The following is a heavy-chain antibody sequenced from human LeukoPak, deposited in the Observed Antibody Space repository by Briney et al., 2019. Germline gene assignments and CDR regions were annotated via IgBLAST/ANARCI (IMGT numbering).Heavy chain of an antibody. D-gene: IGHD5-18*01. V-gene: IGHV1-8*01. CDR3: ARDSGDTAMVPDY. CDR2: MNPNSGNT. Sequence: ASVKVSCKASGYTFTSYDINWVRQATGQGLEWMGFMNPNSGNTGYAQKFQGRVTMTRNTSISTAYMELSSLRFEDTAAYYCARDSGDTAMVPDYWGQGTLVTVSS. CDR1: GYTFTSYD. J-gene: IGHJ4*02.